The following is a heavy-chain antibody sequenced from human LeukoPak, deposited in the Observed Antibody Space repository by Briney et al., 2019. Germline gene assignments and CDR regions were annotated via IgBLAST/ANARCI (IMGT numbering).Heavy chain of an antibody. D-gene: IGHD3-10*01. Sequence: PSETLSLTCTVSGGSVSSGNYYWSWIRQPPGKGLEWIGYIYYSGSTYDNPSLRSRVTISVETSKNQFSLKLSSVTAADTAVYYCARGPNEMVRAFDIWGQGTMVTVSS. CDR1: GGSVSSGNYY. V-gene: IGHV4-30-4*01. CDR3: ARGPNEMVRAFDI. CDR2: IYYSGST. J-gene: IGHJ3*02.